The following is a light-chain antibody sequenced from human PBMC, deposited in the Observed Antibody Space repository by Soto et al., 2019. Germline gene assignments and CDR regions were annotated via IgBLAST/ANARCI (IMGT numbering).Light chain of an antibody. CDR1: QSFSTW. CDR3: QEYSRYPYT. J-gene: IGKJ2*01. CDR2: RTS. Sequence: DIQMTQSPSTLSVSVGDRVTITCRASQSFSTWLAWYQQKPGKAPKLLIYRTSTLKNGVPSRFSGSGSGTEFTLTITSLQPYDFATYYCQEYSRYPYTFGQGTKLEIK. V-gene: IGKV1-5*03.